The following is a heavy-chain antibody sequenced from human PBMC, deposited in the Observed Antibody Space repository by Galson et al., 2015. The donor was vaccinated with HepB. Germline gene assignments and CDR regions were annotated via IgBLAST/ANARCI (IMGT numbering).Heavy chain of an antibody. Sequence: SLRLSCAASGFTFSSYAMHWVRQAPGKGLEYVSAISSNGGSTYYADSVKGRFTISRDNSKNTLYLQMSSLRAEDTTVYYCVKDRRSFQAGDLFNFDYWGQGTLVTASS. D-gene: IGHD7-27*01. CDR2: ISSNGGST. V-gene: IGHV3-64D*06. J-gene: IGHJ4*02. CDR1: GFTFSSYA. CDR3: VKDRRSFQAGDLFNFDY.